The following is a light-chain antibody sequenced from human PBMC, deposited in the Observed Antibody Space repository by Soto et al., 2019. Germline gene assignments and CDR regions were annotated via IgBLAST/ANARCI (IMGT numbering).Light chain of an antibody. CDR1: QSVSNY. J-gene: IGKJ3*01. Sequence: ENVFTHSPATRSFSPGEISTLSCRASQSVSNYVAWYQQKPGQAPRLLIYDASNRATGIPARFSGSGSGTDFTLTISSLEPEDFAVYYCQQRSNWLFGPGTKVDI. CDR2: DAS. V-gene: IGKV3-11*01. CDR3: QQRSNWL.